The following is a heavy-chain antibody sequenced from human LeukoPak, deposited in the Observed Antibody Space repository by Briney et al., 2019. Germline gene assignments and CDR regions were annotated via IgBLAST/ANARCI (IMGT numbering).Heavy chain of an antibody. V-gene: IGHV1-2*02. D-gene: IGHD6-19*01. Sequence: ASVKVSCKASGYTFTGYYMHWVRQAPGQGLEWMGWINPNSGGTNYAQKFQGRVTMTRDTSISTAYMELSRLRSDDTAVYYCARGLPGIAVAGGFDYWGQGTLVTVSS. J-gene: IGHJ4*02. CDR3: ARGLPGIAVAGGFDY. CDR1: GYTFTGYY. CDR2: INPNSGGT.